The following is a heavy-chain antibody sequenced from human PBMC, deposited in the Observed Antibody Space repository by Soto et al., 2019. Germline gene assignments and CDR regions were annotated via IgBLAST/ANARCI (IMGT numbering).Heavy chain of an antibody. J-gene: IGHJ4*02. CDR2: INAGNGKT. CDR1: GYTFTGYA. Sequence: QVQLVQSGAEEKKPGASVKVSCKASGYTFTGYAMHWVRQAPGQRREWMGWINAGNGKTKYSQKFQGSVTITRDTSASTAYMELSSLRSEDTAVYSCARAVAVPADFGYWGQGTLVTVSS. D-gene: IGHD6-19*01. CDR3: ARAVAVPADFGY. V-gene: IGHV1-3*05.